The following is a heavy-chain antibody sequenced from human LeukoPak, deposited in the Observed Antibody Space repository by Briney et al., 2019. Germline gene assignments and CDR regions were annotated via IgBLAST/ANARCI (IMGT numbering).Heavy chain of an antibody. V-gene: IGHV1-2*02. D-gene: IGHD2-2*01. CDR3: ARGGYCSSSSCSGGLGYYFYFMDV. CDR1: GYTFTGSY. Sequence: GASVKVSCKASGYTFTGSYIHWVRQAPGQGLEWMGWIDPNNGGTNYAQKFQGRVTMTRDTSITTVYMELRSLRYDDTAVYYCARGGYCSSSSCSGGLGYYFYFMDVWGKGTTVTVSS. J-gene: IGHJ6*03. CDR2: IDPNNGGT.